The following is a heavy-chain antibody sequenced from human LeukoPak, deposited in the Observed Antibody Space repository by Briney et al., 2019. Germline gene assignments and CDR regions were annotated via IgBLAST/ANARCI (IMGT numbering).Heavy chain of an antibody. CDR3: ARDISSRYFDL. V-gene: IGHV3-53*01. Sequence: GGSLRLSCAASGFTVSSNYMSWVRQAPGKGLEWVSVIYSGGSTYYADSVKGRFTISRDNSKNTLYLQMNSLRAEDAAVYYCARDISSRYFDLWGQGTLVTVSS. CDR2: IYSGGST. CDR1: GFTVSSNY. J-gene: IGHJ4*02.